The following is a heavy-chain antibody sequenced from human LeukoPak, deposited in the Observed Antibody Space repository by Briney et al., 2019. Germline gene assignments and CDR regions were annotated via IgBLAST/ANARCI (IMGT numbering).Heavy chain of an antibody. D-gene: IGHD1-1*01. CDR1: GGSISNYY. Sequence: SETLSLTCTVSGGSISNYYWSWIRQTPGKGLEWIGYIYYTGSTNYHPSLKSRVTISVDTSKNQFSLRLSSVTAADTAVYYCARVTEWNDFDYWGQGTLVTVSS. CDR2: IYYTGST. J-gene: IGHJ4*02. CDR3: ARVTEWNDFDY. V-gene: IGHV4-59*01.